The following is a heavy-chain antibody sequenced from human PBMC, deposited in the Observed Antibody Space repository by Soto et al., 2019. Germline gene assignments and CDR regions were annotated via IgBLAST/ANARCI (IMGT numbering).Heavy chain of an antibody. CDR3: ARDKHSIPTHWLVRTGNFDY. CDR2: ISSSGSTI. D-gene: IGHD6-19*01. J-gene: IGHJ4*02. Sequence: QVQLVESGGGLVKPGGSLRLSCAASGFTFSDYYMSWIRQAPGKGLEWVSYISSSGSTIYYADSVKGRFTISRDNAKNSLYLQMNSLRAEDTAVYYCARDKHSIPTHWLVRTGNFDYWGQGTLVTVSS. CDR1: GFTFSDYY. V-gene: IGHV3-11*01.